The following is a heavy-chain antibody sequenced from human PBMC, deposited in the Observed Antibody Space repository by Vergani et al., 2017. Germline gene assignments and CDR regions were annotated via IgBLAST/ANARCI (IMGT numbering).Heavy chain of an antibody. CDR3: VRDQVTMLRGSDALDI. D-gene: IGHD3-10*01. Sequence: EVQLVESGGDLVQPGRSLRLSCTASGFTFGYYAMDWFRQAPGQGLEWVGGIRSKAYGQATIYAASVKGRFTISRDDSKSIAYLQMNNLQTEDTAMYYCVRDQVTMLRGSDALDIWGQGTMVTDSS. J-gene: IGHJ3*02. V-gene: IGHV3-49*03. CDR2: IRSKAYGQAT. CDR1: GFTFGYYA.